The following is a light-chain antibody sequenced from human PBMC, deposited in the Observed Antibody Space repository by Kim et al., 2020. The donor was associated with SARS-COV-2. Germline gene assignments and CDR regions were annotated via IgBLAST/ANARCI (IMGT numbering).Light chain of an antibody. Sequence: ASVGDTVTITCRASQDISNYLNWYKHIPGRAPELLIYAAYSLESGVPSRFSGSGSDTDFTLTISSLQPEDFATYFCQQSYNPPWTFGQGTKVDIK. CDR3: QQSYNPPWT. CDR2: AAY. V-gene: IGKV1-39*01. J-gene: IGKJ1*01. CDR1: QDISNY.